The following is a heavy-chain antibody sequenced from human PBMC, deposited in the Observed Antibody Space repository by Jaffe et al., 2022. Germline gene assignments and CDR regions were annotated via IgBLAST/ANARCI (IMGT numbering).Heavy chain of an antibody. CDR1: GFTFSSYS. J-gene: IGHJ6*03. CDR2: ISSSSSYI. V-gene: IGHV3-21*01. D-gene: IGHD3-9*01. Sequence: EVQLVESGGGLVKPGGSLRLSCAASGFTFSSYSMNWVRQAPGKGLEWVSSISSSSSYIYYADSVKGRFTISRDNAKNSLYLQMNSLRAEDTAVYYCARDGYEYDILTGYLGGYYYYYYMDVWGKGTTVTVSS. CDR3: ARDGYEYDILTGYLGGYYYYYYMDV.